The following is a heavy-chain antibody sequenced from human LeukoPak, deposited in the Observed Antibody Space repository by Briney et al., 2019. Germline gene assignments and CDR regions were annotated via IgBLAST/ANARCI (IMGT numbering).Heavy chain of an antibody. CDR3: ATGPIAAAGRFDY. J-gene: IGHJ4*02. V-gene: IGHV1-24*01. CDR2: FDPEDGET. D-gene: IGHD6-13*01. Sequence: ASVKVSCKVPGYTLTELSMHWVRQAPGKGLEWMGGFDPEDGETIYAQKFQGRVTMTEDTSTDTAYMELSSLRSEDTAVYYCATGPIAAAGRFDYWGQGTLVTVSS. CDR1: GYTLTELS.